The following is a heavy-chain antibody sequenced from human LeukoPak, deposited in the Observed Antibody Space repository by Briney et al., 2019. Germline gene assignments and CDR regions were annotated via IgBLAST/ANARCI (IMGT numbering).Heavy chain of an antibody. D-gene: IGHD6-13*01. CDR2: ISYDGSNK. CDR3: ARGSAAAVFGYFDY. CDR1: GFTFSSYG. V-gene: IGHV3-30*03. J-gene: IGHJ4*02. Sequence: GGSLRLSCAASGFTFSSYGMHWVRQAPGKGLEWVAVISYDGSNKYYADSVKGRFTISRDNSKNTLYLQMNSLRAEDTAVYYCARGSAAAVFGYFDYWGQGTLVTVSS.